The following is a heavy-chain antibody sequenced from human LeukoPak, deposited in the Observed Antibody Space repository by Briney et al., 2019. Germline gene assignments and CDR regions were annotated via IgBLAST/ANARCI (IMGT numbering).Heavy chain of an antibody. CDR1: GGSITSYY. CDR3: ASSYFYDGNRYFDY. CDR2: IYYTGST. Sequence: SETLSLTCNVSGGSITSYYWNWIRQSLGKGLEWIGYIYYTGSTNSNPSLKSRLTISLDTSKKQFSLKLSSVTAADTAIYYCASSYFYDGNRYFDYWGQGALVTVSS. J-gene: IGHJ4*02. V-gene: IGHV4-59*08. D-gene: IGHD3-22*01.